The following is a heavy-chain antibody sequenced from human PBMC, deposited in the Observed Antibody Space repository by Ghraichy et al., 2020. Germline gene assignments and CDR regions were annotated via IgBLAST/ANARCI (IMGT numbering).Heavy chain of an antibody. CDR3: ASSGRAPSMYYYDSRYDAFDI. V-gene: IGHV1-69*13. J-gene: IGHJ3*02. Sequence: SVKVSCKAAGATFSSYAISWVRQAPGQGLEWMGGIIPIFGTANYAQKFQGRVTITADESTSTAYMELSSLRSEDTAVYYCASSGRAPSMYYYDSRYDAFDIWGQVTMVTVSS. D-gene: IGHD3-22*01. CDR2: IIPIFGTA. CDR1: GATFSSYA.